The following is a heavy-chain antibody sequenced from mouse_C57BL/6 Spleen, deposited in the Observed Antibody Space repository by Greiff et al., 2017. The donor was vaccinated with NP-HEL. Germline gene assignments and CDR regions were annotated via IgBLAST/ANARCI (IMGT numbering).Heavy chain of an antibody. D-gene: IGHD4-1*01. J-gene: IGHJ2*01. CDR3: ARDGTGTGYLDY. CDR2: IYPGDGDT. V-gene: IGHV1-80*01. CDR1: GYAFSSYW. Sequence: QVQLQQSGAELVKPGASVKISCKASGYAFSSYWMNWVKQRPGKGLEWIGQIYPGDGDTNYNGKFKGKATLTADKSSSTAYMQLSSLTSEDSAVYVCARDGTGTGYLDYWGQGTTLTVSS.